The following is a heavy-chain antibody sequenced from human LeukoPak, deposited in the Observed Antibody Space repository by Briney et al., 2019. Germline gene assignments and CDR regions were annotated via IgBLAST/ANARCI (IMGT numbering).Heavy chain of an antibody. CDR1: EFTFNNHD. V-gene: IGHV3-30*18. CDR3: AKPRDIDSWAFDV. D-gene: IGHD2-15*01. J-gene: IGHJ3*01. Sequence: GRSLRLSCAASEFTFNNHDMHWVRQAPGKGLEWVAAISYDGRNKYYADSVKGRFTISRDNSKNTMNLQMNSLRTEDTAVFYCAKPRDIDSWAFDVWGQGTMVTVSS. CDR2: ISYDGRNK.